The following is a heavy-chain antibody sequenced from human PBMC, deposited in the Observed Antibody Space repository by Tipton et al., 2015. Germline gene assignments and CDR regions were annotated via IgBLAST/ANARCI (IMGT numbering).Heavy chain of an antibody. CDR1: GGSFYTYY. CDR3: ARGGSPIIEMAYHHYGLDV. D-gene: IGHD5-24*01. V-gene: IGHV4-34*01. CDR2: IYHSGTT. J-gene: IGHJ6*02. Sequence: TLSLTCSLSGGSFYTYYGTWIRQPPGQGLEWIGEIYHSGTTNYNPPLRGQFTISLRTSKTQLSLKVDTVTAADTAIYYCARGGSPIIEMAYHHYGLDVWGQGTTVTVSS.